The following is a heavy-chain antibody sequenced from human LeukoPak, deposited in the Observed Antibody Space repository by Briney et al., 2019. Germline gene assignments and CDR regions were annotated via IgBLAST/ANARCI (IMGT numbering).Heavy chain of an antibody. CDR2: FIWNGSGA. D-gene: IGHD4-17*01. J-gene: IGHJ6*03. Sequence: GGSLRLSFPASGFPFVDYGMSGSGQVPGRGLEWASGFIWNGSGAGYEDSVKGRFTISRDNAKNSLYLQMNSLKAEDTALFYCARYLRKLYGRGGDYYFYMDVWGKGTTVTVSS. CDR3: ARYLRKLYGRGGDYYFYMDV. CDR1: GFPFVDYG. V-gene: IGHV3-20*03.